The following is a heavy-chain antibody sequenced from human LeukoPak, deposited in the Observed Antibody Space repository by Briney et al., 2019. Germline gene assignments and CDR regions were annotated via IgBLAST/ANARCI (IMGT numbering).Heavy chain of an antibody. CDR2: INTDGSST. CDR3: ARAYSSSYRIYY. V-gene: IGHV3-74*01. Sequence: GGSLRLSCAASGFTFSSYWMHWVRQAPGKGLVWVSRINTDGSSTTYADSVKGRFTISRDNAKNTLYLQMNSLSAEDTAVYYCARAYSSSYRIYYWGQGTLVTVSS. J-gene: IGHJ4*02. CDR1: GFTFSSYW. D-gene: IGHD6-6*01.